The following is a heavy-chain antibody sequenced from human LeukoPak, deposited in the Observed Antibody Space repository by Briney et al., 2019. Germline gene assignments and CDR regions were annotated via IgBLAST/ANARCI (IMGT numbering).Heavy chain of an antibody. Sequence: GGSLRLSCAASGFTFSDYYMSWIRQAPGKGLEWVSYISSSGSTIYYAGSVKGRFTISRDNAKNSLYLQMNSLRAEDTAVYYCARDSTRYSSSSWDYYYMDVWGKGTTVTVSS. CDR2: ISSSGSTI. D-gene: IGHD6-6*01. CDR3: ARDSTRYSSSSWDYYYMDV. CDR1: GFTFSDYY. V-gene: IGHV3-11*01. J-gene: IGHJ6*03.